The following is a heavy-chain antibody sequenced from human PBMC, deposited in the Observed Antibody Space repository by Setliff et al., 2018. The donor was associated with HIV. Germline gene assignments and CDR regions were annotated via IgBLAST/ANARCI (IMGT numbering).Heavy chain of an antibody. V-gene: IGHV3-21*01. J-gene: IGHJ4*02. Sequence: SLRLSCAASGFTFSSYSMNWVRQAPGKGLEWVSSISSSSSYIYYADSVKGRFAISRDNAKNSLSLQVNSLRAEDTAVYYCARSIIRPYSSGWPWYFDYWGQGTQVTVSS. CDR3: ARSIIRPYSSGWPWYFDY. CDR2: ISSSSSYI. D-gene: IGHD6-19*01. CDR1: GFTFSSYS.